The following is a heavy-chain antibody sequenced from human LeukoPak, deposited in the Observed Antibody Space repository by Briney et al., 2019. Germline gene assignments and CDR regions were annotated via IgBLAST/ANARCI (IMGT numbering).Heavy chain of an antibody. Sequence: SETLSLTCTVSGYSISSGYYWGWIRQPPGKGLEWIGSIYYNGNTYYNPSLKSRVTISVDTSKNQFSLKLNSVTAADTAVYFCGRLDDYDYSAWWGQGILVTVSS. CDR1: GYSISSGYY. J-gene: IGHJ4*02. CDR2: IYYNGNT. D-gene: IGHD3-22*01. V-gene: IGHV4-38-2*02. CDR3: GRLDDYDYSAW.